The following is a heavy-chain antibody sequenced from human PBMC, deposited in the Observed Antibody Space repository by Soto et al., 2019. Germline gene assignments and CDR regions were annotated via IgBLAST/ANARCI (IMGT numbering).Heavy chain of an antibody. V-gene: IGHV3-30*18. CDR1: GFTFSSYG. J-gene: IGHJ4*02. CDR2: ISYNGNNK. CDR3: AKDRDIAAAGYYFDY. D-gene: IGHD6-13*01. Sequence: GGSLRLSCAASGFTFSSYGMHWVRQAPGKGLEWVAVISYNGNNKYYADSVKGRFTISRDNSKNTLYLQMNSLRGEDTAVYYCAKDRDIAAAGYYFDYWGQGTLVTVSS.